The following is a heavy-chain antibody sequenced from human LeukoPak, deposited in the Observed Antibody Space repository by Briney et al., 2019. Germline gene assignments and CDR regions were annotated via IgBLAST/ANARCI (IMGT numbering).Heavy chain of an antibody. V-gene: IGHV3-11*01. CDR2: ISSSGSTI. CDR3: ARAERAYYDSSGPDY. J-gene: IGHJ4*02. CDR1: GFTFSDYY. Sequence: PGGSLRLSCAASGFTFSDYYMSWIRQAPGQGLEWVSYISSSGSTIYYADSVKGRFTISRDNAKNSLYLQMNSLRAEDTAVYYCARAERAYYDSSGPDYWGQGTLVTVSS. D-gene: IGHD3-22*01.